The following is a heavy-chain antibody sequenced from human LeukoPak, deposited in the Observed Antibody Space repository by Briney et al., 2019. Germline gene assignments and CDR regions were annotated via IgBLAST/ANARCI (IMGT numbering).Heavy chain of an antibody. D-gene: IGHD2/OR15-2a*01. CDR3: TTSSSH. V-gene: IGHV3-15*01. J-gene: IGHJ4*02. CDR2: IKTKADGGTI. Sequence: GGSLRLSCAGSGFTFGSAWMSWVRQAPGKGLEWVGLIKTKADGGTIDYAAPVKGRFTISRDDSKNTRYLQMNSLKTEDTAVYYCTTSSSHWGQGTLVTVSS. CDR1: GFTFGSAW.